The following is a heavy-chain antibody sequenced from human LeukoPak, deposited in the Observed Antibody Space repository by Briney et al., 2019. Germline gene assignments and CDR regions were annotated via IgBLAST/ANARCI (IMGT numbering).Heavy chain of an antibody. CDR2: ISGSGENT. J-gene: IGHJ4*02. Sequence: GGSLRLSRAASGFNLNTLAMNWVRQAPGKGLEWVSSISGSGENTYYADSVKGRFTISRDNSKNTLSLQMNSLRDEDTAVYYCAEGSVNYSIMAGSYYDYWGQGTLVTVSS. V-gene: IGHV3-23*01. CDR3: AEGSVNYSIMAGSYYDY. CDR1: GFNLNTLA. D-gene: IGHD3-16*01.